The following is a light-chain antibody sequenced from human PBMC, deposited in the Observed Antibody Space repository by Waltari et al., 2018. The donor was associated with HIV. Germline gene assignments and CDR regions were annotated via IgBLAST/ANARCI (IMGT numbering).Light chain of an antibody. V-gene: IGLV2-23*02. CDR1: SSDIGGYDY. CDR3: CSYSGSGTLV. J-gene: IGLJ2*01. Sequence: QSALTQPASVSGSPGQSITISCTGTSSDIGGYDYFSWYQHLPVKVPKLMIYDVNKRPSGVSSRFSGSKSGSTASLTISGLQPEDEADYYCCSYSGSGTLVFGGGTKLIVL. CDR2: DVN.